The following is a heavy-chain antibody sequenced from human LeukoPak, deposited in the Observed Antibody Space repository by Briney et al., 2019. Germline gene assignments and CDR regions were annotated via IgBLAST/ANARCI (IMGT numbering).Heavy chain of an antibody. V-gene: IGHV4-34*01. Sequence: PSETLSLTCAVYGGSFSGYYWSWIRQPPGKGLEWIGEINHSGSTNYNPSLKSRVTISVDTSKNQFSLKLSSVTAADTAVYYCATNIQLWFYDYWGQGTLVTVSS. CDR1: GGSFSGYY. CDR3: ATNIQLWFYDY. D-gene: IGHD5-18*01. CDR2: INHSGST. J-gene: IGHJ4*02.